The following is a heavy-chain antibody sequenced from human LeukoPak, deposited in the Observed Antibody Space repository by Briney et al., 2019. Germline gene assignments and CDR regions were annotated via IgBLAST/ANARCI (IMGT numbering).Heavy chain of an antibody. CDR1: GFTFSSYA. D-gene: IGHD6-19*01. J-gene: IGHJ4*02. CDR3: AKKDEDSRGWYYFDY. V-gene: IGHV3-23*01. Sequence: GGSLRLSCAASGFTFSSYAMSWVRQAPGKGLEWVSAISGSGGSTYYADSVKGRFTISRDNSKNTLYLQMNSLRAEDTAVYYCAKKDEDSRGWYYFDYWGQGTLVTVSS. CDR2: ISGSGGST.